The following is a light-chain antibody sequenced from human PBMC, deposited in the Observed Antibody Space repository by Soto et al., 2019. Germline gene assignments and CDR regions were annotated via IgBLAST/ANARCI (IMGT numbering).Light chain of an antibody. V-gene: IGLV2-14*03. CDR3: SSFTTSTSYV. Sequence: QSALTQPASVSGSPGQSITNSCTGTSSDVGAYDYVSWYQQHPGEVPKLMIFDVSDRPSGVSNRFSGSKSGNTASLTISGLQAEDEADYYCSSFTTSTSYVFGTGTKVTVL. J-gene: IGLJ1*01. CDR2: DVS. CDR1: SSDVGAYDY.